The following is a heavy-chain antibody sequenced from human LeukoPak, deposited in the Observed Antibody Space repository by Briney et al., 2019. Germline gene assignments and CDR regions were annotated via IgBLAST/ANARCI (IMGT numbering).Heavy chain of an antibody. CDR1: GYTFTSYY. J-gene: IGHJ4*02. CDR3: ARGETVNTLAY. V-gene: IGHV1-46*01. CDR2: INPSGGST. D-gene: IGHD4-17*01. Sequence: ASVTVSFKASGYTFTSYYMHWVRQAPGQGREWMGIINPSGGSTSYPQKFQGRGTITRDQSTSTVYMELSSLRSEDTAVYYCARGETVNTLAYWGQGTLVTASS.